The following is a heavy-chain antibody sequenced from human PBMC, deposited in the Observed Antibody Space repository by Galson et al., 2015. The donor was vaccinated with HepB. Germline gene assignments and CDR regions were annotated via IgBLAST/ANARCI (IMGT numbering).Heavy chain of an antibody. CDR1: GDSVSSNSAA. Sequence: CAISGDSVSSNSAALNWIRQSPSRGLEWLGRTYYRSKWYNDYAVSVKSRITINPDTSKNQFSLQLNSVTPEDTAVYYCARDGTLPDPSGDAFDIWGQGTMVTVSS. J-gene: IGHJ3*02. D-gene: IGHD1-14*01. V-gene: IGHV6-1*01. CDR2: TYYRSKWYN. CDR3: ARDGTLPDPSGDAFDI.